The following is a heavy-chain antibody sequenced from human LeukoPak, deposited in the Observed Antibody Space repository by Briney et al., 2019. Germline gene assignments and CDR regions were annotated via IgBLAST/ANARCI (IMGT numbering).Heavy chain of an antibody. J-gene: IGHJ5*02. V-gene: IGHV1-2*06. CDR1: GYTFTGYY. CDR3: ARDEVVPAAMAALKFDP. D-gene: IGHD2-2*01. CDR2: INPNSGGT. Sequence: ASVKVSCKASGYTFTGYYMRWVRQAPGQGLEWMGRINPNSGGTNYAQKFQGRVTMTRDTSISTAYMELSRLRSDDTAVYYCARDEVVPAAMAALKFDPWGQGTLVTVSS.